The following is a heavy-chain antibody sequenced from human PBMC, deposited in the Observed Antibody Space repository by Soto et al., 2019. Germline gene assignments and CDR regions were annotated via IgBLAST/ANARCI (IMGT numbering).Heavy chain of an antibody. CDR3: ARDPEGLLVPTSHYYYGMDV. D-gene: IGHD6-13*01. CDR1: GGTFSSYA. J-gene: IGHJ6*02. CDR2: IIPIFGTA. Sequence: QVQLVQSGAEVKKPGSSVKVSCKASGGTFSSYAISWVRQAPGQGLEWMGGIIPIFGTANYAQKFQGRVTITADESTSTAYMELSSLRSGDTAVYYCARDPEGLLVPTSHYYYGMDVWGQGTTVTVSS. V-gene: IGHV1-69*01.